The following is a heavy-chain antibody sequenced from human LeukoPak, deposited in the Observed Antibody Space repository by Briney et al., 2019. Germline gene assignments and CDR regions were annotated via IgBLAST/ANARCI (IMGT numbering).Heavy chain of an antibody. D-gene: IGHD3-10*01. CDR3: ARTMRFGELFSTYDY. CDR1: GYTFTGYY. J-gene: IGHJ4*02. V-gene: IGHV1-2*02. CDR2: INPNSGGT. Sequence: ASVKVSCKASGYTFTGYYMHWVRQAPGQGLEWMGWINPNSGGTNYAQKFQGRVTMTRDTSISTAYMELSRLRSDDTAVYYCARTMRFGELFSTYDYWGQGTLVTVSS.